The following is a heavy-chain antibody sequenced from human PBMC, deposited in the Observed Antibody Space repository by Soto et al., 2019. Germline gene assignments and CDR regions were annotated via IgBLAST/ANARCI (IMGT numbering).Heavy chain of an antibody. Sequence: PGGSLSLSCAASGCTFSSYAMSWVRPAPGKGLEWVSAISGSGGSTYYADSVKGRFTISRDNSKNTLYLQMNSLRAEDTAVYYCAKGTAAGTYYYGMDVWGQGTTVNV. J-gene: IGHJ6*02. D-gene: IGHD6-13*01. CDR3: AKGTAAGTYYYGMDV. CDR2: ISGSGGST. CDR1: GCTFSSYA. V-gene: IGHV3-23*01.